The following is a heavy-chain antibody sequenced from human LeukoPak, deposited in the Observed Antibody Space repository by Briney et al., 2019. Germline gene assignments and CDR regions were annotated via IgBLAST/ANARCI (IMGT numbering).Heavy chain of an antibody. CDR1: GFTFSNSG. Sequence: GGSLRLSCAASGFTFSNSGMHWVRQAPGKGLDWVAGISYDGSNQYYSDSLRGRFTISRDNSKNLLYLQMNSLRPEDTPLSYCANGRGIAAEFRYWGQGALVTVSS. D-gene: IGHD6-13*01. CDR2: ISYDGSNQ. CDR3: ANGRGIAAEFRY. J-gene: IGHJ4*02. V-gene: IGHV3-30*18.